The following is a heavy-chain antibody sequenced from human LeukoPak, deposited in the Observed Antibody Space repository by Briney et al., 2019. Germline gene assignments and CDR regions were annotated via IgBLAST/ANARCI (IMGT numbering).Heavy chain of an antibody. D-gene: IGHD6-19*01. J-gene: IGHJ4*02. CDR1: GFTVSSNY. CDR3: AKARIAVAGSPKD. Sequence: PGGSLRLSCAASGFTVSSNYMSWVRQAPGKGLEWVSVIYSGGSTYYADSVKGRFTISRDNSKNTLYLQMNSLRAEDTAVYYCAKARIAVAGSPKDWGQETLVTVSS. CDR2: IYSGGST. V-gene: IGHV3-66*01.